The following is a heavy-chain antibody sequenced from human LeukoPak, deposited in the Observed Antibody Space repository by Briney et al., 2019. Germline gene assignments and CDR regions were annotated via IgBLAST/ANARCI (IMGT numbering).Heavy chain of an antibody. D-gene: IGHD1-26*01. CDR1: GYTFTSYY. V-gene: IGHV1-46*01. J-gene: IGHJ5*02. CDR2: INPRGCSI. Sequence: GASVKVSCKASGYTFTSYYMHWVRQAPGQGLEWMGIINPRGCSISYAQKFQGRVTMTRDTSTSTVYMELSSLRSEDTAVYYCAREDFSGSYDGCTFPDVCNWFDPWGQGTLVTVSS. CDR3: AREDFSGSYDGCTFPDVCNWFDP.